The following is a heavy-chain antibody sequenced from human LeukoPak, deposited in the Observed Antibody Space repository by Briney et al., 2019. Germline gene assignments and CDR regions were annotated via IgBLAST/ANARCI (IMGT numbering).Heavy chain of an antibody. CDR1: GGTFSSYA. J-gene: IGHJ3*02. CDR3: ARVTAAGTWTFDI. Sequence: ASVKVSCKASGGTFSSYAINWVRQATGQGLEWMGWMNPNSGNTGSTQKFQGRVTMTRNISISTAYMELTNLRSEDTAVYYCARVTAAGTWTFDIWGQGTTVSVSS. CDR2: MNPNSGNT. V-gene: IGHV1-8*02. D-gene: IGHD6-13*01.